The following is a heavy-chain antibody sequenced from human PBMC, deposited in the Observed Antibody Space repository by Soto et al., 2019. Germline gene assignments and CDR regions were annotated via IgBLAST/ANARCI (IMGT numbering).Heavy chain of an antibody. Sequence: VQLVQSGAEVKKPGASVKVSCKASGYTFSSYAISWVRQAPGQGLEWMGWIITYNGNTNYAQKLQGRVTMTTDTSTTTAYIDLRSLRSDDTAVYYCARTGPPVDYWGQGTLVTVSS. J-gene: IGHJ4*02. CDR2: IITYNGNT. CDR1: GYTFSSYA. CDR3: ARTGPPVDY. V-gene: IGHV1-18*01.